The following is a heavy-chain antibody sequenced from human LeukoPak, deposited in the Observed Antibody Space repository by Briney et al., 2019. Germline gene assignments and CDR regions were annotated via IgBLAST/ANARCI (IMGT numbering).Heavy chain of an antibody. CDR1: GFTFSSYD. V-gene: IGHV3-30*02. CDR2: IRYDGSNK. J-gene: IGHJ4*02. D-gene: IGHD3-10*01. Sequence: PGGSLRLSCAASGFTFSSYDMHWVRQAPGKGLEWVAFIRYDGSNKYYADSVKGRFTISRDNSKNTLYLQMNSLRAEDTAVYYCAKDFIGPITMVRGVILSYWGQGTLVTVSS. CDR3: AKDFIGPITMVRGVILSY.